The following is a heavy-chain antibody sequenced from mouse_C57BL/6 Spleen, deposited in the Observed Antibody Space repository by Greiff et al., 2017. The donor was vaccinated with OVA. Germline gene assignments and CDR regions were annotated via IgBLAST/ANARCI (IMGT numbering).Heavy chain of an antibody. J-gene: IGHJ3*01. D-gene: IGHD4-1*01. CDR2: IRNKANNHAT. CDR1: GFTFSDAW. Sequence: EVQRVESGGGLVQPGGSMKLSCAASGFTFSDAWMDWVRQSPEKGLEWVAEIRNKANNHATYYAESVKGRFTISRDDSKSSVYLQMNSLRAEDTGIYYCTRTGTGAWFAYWGQGTLVTVSA. V-gene: IGHV6-6*01. CDR3: TRTGTGAWFAY.